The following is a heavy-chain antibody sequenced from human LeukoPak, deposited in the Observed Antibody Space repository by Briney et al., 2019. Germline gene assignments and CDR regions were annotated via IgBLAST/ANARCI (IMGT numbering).Heavy chain of an antibody. Sequence: NPSETLSLTCTLSGVSISTYYWSWIRQPPGKGLEWIGYIYHSGSTNYNPSLKSRVTISVDTSKNQFSLKLSSVTAADTAVYYCARGGGYASPIGYWGQGALVTVSS. V-gene: IGHV4-59*01. CDR2: IYHSGST. D-gene: IGHD5-12*01. J-gene: IGHJ4*02. CDR3: ARGGGYASPIGY. CDR1: GVSISTYY.